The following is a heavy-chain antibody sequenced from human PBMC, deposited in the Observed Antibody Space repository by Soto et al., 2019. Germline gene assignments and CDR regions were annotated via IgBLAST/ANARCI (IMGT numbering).Heavy chain of an antibody. CDR3: ARDGARITVFGVVYYFDY. CDR1: GYTFSSHA. V-gene: IGHV1-3*01. D-gene: IGHD3-3*01. J-gene: IGHJ4*02. CDR2: INAGNGNT. Sequence: ASVKVSCKASGYTFSSHAMHWVRQAPGQRLEWMGWINAGNGNTKYSQNFQGRVAITRDTSASTAYMELRSLRSEDTAVYYCARDGARITVFGVVYYFDYWGQGTLVTVSS.